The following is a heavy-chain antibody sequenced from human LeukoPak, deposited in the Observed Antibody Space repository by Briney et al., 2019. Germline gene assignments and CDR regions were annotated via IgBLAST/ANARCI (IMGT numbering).Heavy chain of an antibody. CDR3: AKGGTYRDYFDY. D-gene: IGHD3-16*01. V-gene: IGHV3-30*18. CDR2: ISYDGSNK. J-gene: IGHJ4*02. Sequence: GGSLRLSCAASGFTFSNYGIHWVRQAPGKGLEWVTVISYDGSNKYYADSVKGRFTISRDNSKNTLYLQMNSLRAEDTAVYYCAKGGTYRDYFDYWGQGTLVTVSS. CDR1: GFTFSNYG.